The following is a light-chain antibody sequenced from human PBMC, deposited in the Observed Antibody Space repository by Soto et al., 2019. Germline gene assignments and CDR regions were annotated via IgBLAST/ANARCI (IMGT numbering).Light chain of an antibody. Sequence: QSALTQPPSVSGSPGQSVTISCTGTSSDVGGYNYVSWYQQHPGEAPKLMIYDVGKRPSGVPDRFSGSKSGNTASLTISGLQAEDEADYYCCSYAGSYSWVFGGGTKLTVL. CDR1: SSDVGGYNY. CDR3: CSYAGSYSWV. J-gene: IGLJ3*02. CDR2: DVG. V-gene: IGLV2-11*01.